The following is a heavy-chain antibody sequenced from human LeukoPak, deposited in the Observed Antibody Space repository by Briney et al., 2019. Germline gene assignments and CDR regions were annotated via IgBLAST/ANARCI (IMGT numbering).Heavy chain of an antibody. V-gene: IGHV3-7*01. CDR2: IKQDGSEK. CDR3: ARGVYYDSSGYYPGY. CDR1: GFTFSSYW. D-gene: IGHD3-22*01. J-gene: IGHJ4*02. Sequence: GGSLRLSCAASGFTFSSYWMSWVRQAPGKGLECVANIKQDGSEKYYVDSVKGRFTISRDNAKKSLYLQMNSLRAEDTAVYYCARGVYYDSSGYYPGYWGQGTLVTVSS.